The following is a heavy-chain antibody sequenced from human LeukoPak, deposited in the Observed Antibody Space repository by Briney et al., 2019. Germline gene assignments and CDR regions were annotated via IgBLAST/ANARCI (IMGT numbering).Heavy chain of an antibody. Sequence: SETLSLTCTVSGGSISTYDYYWGWIRQPPGKGLEWIGSIYYSGTTYYNPSLKSRVSISVDTSKNQFSLKLSSVTAADTAVYYCAREYYGSGSYSRPDYNWFDPWGQGTLVTVSS. D-gene: IGHD3-10*01. CDR1: GGSISTYDYY. CDR3: AREYYGSGSYSRPDYNWFDP. J-gene: IGHJ5*02. CDR2: IYYSGTT. V-gene: IGHV4-39*07.